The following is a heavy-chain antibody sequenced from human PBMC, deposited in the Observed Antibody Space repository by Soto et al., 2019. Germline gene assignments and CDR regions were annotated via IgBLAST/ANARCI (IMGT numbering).Heavy chain of an antibody. CDR3: ARRYGATLDY. D-gene: IGHD4-17*01. Sequence: PSDTLSLTCTVSGGSLSSYYWSWIRQPPGKGLEWIGYIYYSGSTNYNPSLKSRVTISVDTSKNQFSLKLSSVTAADTAVYYCARRYGATLDYWGQGTLVTVSS. CDR2: IYYSGST. V-gene: IGHV4-59*08. CDR1: GGSLSSYY. J-gene: IGHJ4*02.